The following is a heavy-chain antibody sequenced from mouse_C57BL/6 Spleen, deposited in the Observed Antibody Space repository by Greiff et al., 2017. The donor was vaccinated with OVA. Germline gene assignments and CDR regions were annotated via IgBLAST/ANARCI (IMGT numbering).Heavy chain of an antibody. D-gene: IGHD1-1*01. CDR3: AREGVTTVVAWYFDV. CDR1: GFTFSDYY. CDR2: INYDGSST. J-gene: IGHJ1*03. V-gene: IGHV5-16*01. Sequence: EVKLMESEGGLVQPGSSMKLSCTASGFTFSDYYMAWVRQVPEKGLEWVANINYDGSSTYYLDSLKSRFIISRDNAKNILYLQMSSLKSEDTATYYCAREGVTTVVAWYFDVWGTGTTVTVSS.